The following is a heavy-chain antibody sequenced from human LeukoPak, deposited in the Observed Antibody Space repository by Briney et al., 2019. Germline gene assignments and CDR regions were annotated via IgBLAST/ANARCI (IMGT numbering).Heavy chain of an antibody. CDR3: ATDQTTAVFDY. V-gene: IGHV3-66*01. CDR2: IFSGGSR. D-gene: IGHD4-11*01. J-gene: IGHJ4*02. CDR1: GLTVSSNY. Sequence: PGGSLRLSCAASGLTVSSNYMSWVRQAPGKGLEWVSVIFSGGSRYYADSVKGRFTISRDNSKNTLYLQMNSLRAEDTAVYYCATDQTTAVFDYWGQGTLVTVSS.